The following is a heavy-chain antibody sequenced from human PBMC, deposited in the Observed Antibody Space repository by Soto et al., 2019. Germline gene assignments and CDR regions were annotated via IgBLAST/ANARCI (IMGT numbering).Heavy chain of an antibody. CDR1: GGSISSYY. CDR2: IYYSGST. V-gene: IGHV4-59*01. CDR3: ARVYGDYEAWWFDP. J-gene: IGHJ5*02. D-gene: IGHD4-17*01. Sequence: SETLSLTCTVSGGSISSYYWSWIRQPPGKGLEWIGYIYYSGSTNYNPSLKSRVTISVDTSKNQFSLKLSSVTAADTAVYYCARVYGDYEAWWFDPWGQGTLVTVSS.